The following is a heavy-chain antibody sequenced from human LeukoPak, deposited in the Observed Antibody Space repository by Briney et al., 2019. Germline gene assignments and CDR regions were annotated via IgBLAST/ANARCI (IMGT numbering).Heavy chain of an antibody. D-gene: IGHD4-17*01. CDR3: ASYYGHYTRNWMDT. Sequence: ASVKVSCKASGHTFTDYYMHWVRQAPGQGLEWMGWIHPNSGDTKSAQRFQGRVTMTRDTSISTAYMELTRLTSDDTAVYYCASYYGHYTRNWMDTWGQGTLVTVSS. CDR1: GHTFTDYY. J-gene: IGHJ5*02. V-gene: IGHV1-2*02. CDR2: IHPNSGDT.